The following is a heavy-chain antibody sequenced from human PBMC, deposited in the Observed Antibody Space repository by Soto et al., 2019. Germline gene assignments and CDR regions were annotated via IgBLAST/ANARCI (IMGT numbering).Heavy chain of an antibody. J-gene: IGHJ6*02. D-gene: IGHD3-10*01. CDR1: GFTFSSYA. CDR2: ISGSGAST. CDR3: AKEMYYYGSGSYNGYGMDV. V-gene: IGHV3-23*01. Sequence: EVQLLESGVGLVQPGGSLRLSCAASGFTFSSYAMSWVRQAPGKGLEWVSAISGSGASTYYADSVKGRFTISRDNSKITLYLQMNSVRAEDTAVYYCAKEMYYYGSGSYNGYGMDVWGHGTTVTVSS.